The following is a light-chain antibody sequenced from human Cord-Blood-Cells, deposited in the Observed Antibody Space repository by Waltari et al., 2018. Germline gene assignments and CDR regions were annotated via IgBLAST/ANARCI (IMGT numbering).Light chain of an antibody. CDR3: SSYTSSSTWV. CDR1: SSVVGVYTY. J-gene: IGLJ3*02. Sequence: QSALTQPDSVSGSPGQSITISCTGTSSVVGVYTYVFWYQQHPGKAPKLMIYEVSNRPSGVSNRFSGSKSGNTASLTISGLQAEDEADYYCSSYTSSSTWVFGGGTKLTVL. CDR2: EVS. V-gene: IGLV2-14*01.